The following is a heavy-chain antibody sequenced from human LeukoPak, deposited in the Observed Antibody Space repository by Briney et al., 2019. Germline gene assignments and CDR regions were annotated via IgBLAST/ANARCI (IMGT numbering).Heavy chain of an antibody. CDR2: LSYDGSNK. V-gene: IGHV3-30*18. CDR3: AKDFSDCSSTSCYGDY. Sequence: GGSLRLSCAASGFTFSSYGMHWVRQAPGKGLEWVAVLSYDGSNKYYADSVKGRFTISRDNSKNTLYLQMNSLRAEDTAVYYCAKDFSDCSSTSCYGDYWGQGTLVTVSS. J-gene: IGHJ4*02. D-gene: IGHD2-2*01. CDR1: GFTFSSYG.